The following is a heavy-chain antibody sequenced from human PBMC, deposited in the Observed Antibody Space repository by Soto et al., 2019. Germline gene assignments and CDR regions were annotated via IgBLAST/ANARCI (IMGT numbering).Heavy chain of an antibody. Sequence: GGSLILSWAAAGFPFSSYGRHGVRQTPGKGLEWVAVIWYDGSNKYYADSVKGRFTISRDNSKNTLYLQMNSLRAEDTAVYYCARSDILPRYYIGAFDIWGQGTMVTVSS. CDR1: GFPFSSYG. CDR2: IWYDGSNK. J-gene: IGHJ3*02. CDR3: ARSDILPRYYIGAFDI. V-gene: IGHV3-33*01. D-gene: IGHD3-9*01.